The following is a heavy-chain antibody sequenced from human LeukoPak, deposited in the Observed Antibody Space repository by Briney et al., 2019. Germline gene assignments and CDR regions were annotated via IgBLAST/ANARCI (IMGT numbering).Heavy chain of an antibody. V-gene: IGHV3-21*01. J-gene: IGHJ4*02. CDR2: ISSSSSYI. CDR3: ARGRGGPNWGYYFDS. D-gene: IGHD7-27*01. Sequence: GGSLRLSCAASGFTFSSYSMNWVRQAPGKGLEWVSSISSSSSYIYYADSVKGRFTISRDNAKNSLYLQMNSLRAEDTAVYYCARGRGGPNWGYYFDSWGQGTLVTVSS. CDR1: GFTFSSYS.